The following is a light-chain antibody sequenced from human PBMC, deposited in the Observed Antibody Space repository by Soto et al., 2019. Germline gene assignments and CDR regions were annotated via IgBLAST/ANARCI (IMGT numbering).Light chain of an antibody. CDR2: GAS. J-gene: IGKJ3*01. V-gene: IGKV3-20*01. CDR3: QHYGSSPLFT. Sequence: EIVLTQSPGTLSLSPGERATLSCRASQSVSSSYLAWYQPRPGQAPRLLIYGASSRATGIPDRFSGSGSGTDFTLTISRLEPEDFAVYYCQHYGSSPLFTFGPGTKVDIK. CDR1: QSVSSSY.